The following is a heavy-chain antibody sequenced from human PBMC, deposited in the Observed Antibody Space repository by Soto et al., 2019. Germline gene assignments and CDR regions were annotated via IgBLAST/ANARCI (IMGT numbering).Heavy chain of an antibody. Sequence: PSETLSLTCTVSGGSISSGDYYWSWIRQPPGKGLEWIGYIYYSGSTYYNPSLKSRVTISVDTSKNQFSLKLSSVTAADTAVYYCARAGPDTAMATGYWGQGTLVTVSS. CDR2: IYYSGST. V-gene: IGHV4-30-4*01. D-gene: IGHD5-18*01. J-gene: IGHJ4*02. CDR1: GGSISSGDYY. CDR3: ARAGPDTAMATGY.